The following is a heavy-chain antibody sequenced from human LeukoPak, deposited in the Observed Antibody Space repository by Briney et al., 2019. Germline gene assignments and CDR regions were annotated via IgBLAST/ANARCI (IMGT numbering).Heavy chain of an antibody. CDR2: IYYSGST. Sequence: GSLRLSCAASGFSFSSYAMSWVRQAPGKGLEWIGSIYYSGSTYYNPSLKSRVTISVDTSKNQFSLKLSSVTAADTAVYYCARGDYDILTGYYPLDYWGQGTLVTVSS. D-gene: IGHD3-9*01. CDR1: GFSFSSYA. CDR3: ARGDYDILTGYYPLDY. V-gene: IGHV4-39*01. J-gene: IGHJ4*02.